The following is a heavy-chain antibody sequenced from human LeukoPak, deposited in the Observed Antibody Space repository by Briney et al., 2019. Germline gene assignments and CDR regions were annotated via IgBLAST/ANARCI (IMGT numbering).Heavy chain of an antibody. CDR3: ARGGGYPPLDY. CDR1: GGSFSGYY. J-gene: IGHJ4*02. V-gene: IGHV4-34*01. D-gene: IGHD6-25*01. CDR2: INHSGST. Sequence: SETLSLTCAVYGGSFSGYYWSWIRQPPGKGLEWIGEINHSGSTNYNPSLKSRVTISVDTSKNQFSLKLSSVTAVDTAVYYCARGGGYPPLDYWGQGTLVTVSS.